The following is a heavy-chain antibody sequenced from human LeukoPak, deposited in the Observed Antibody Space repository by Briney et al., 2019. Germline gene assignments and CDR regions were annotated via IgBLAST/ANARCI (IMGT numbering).Heavy chain of an antibody. CDR3: ARLLSSDPYYFDY. Sequence: GGSLRLSCAASGFTFNSYWMSWVRQAPGKGLEWVANIKEDGSEKYYVDSMKGRFTISGDNAKNSLHLQMNSLRAEDTAVYYCARLLSSDPYYFDYWGQGTLVTVSS. CDR1: GFTFNSYW. V-gene: IGHV3-7*01. J-gene: IGHJ4*02. CDR2: IKEDGSEK. D-gene: IGHD2-2*01.